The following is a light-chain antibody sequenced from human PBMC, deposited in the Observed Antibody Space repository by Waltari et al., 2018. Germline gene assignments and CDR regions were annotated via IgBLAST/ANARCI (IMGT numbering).Light chain of an antibody. CDR1: QCISTF. CDR2: VAS. CDR3: QQYNIPGT. Sequence: IQMTQSPSSLSASVGDRVTITCRERQCISTFLNCYQQIPGKAPKLLIYVASTLQSGVPSRFSGSGSGTEFTLTISSLQPDDFATYYCQQYNIPGTFGQGTRLEIK. V-gene: IGKV1-39*01. J-gene: IGKJ2*02.